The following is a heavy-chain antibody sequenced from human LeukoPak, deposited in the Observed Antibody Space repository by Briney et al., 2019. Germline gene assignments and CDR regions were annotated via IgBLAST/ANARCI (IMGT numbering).Heavy chain of an antibody. D-gene: IGHD1-26*01. CDR1: GFTFSSYS. CDR3: AREVGASNDAFGI. V-gene: IGHV3-21*01. CDR2: ISSSSSYI. Sequence: PGGSLRLSCAASGFTFSSYSMNWVRQAPGKGLEWVSSISSSSSYIYYADSVKGRFTISRDNAKNSLYLQMNSLRAEDTAVYYCAREVGASNDAFGIWGQGTMVTVSS. J-gene: IGHJ3*02.